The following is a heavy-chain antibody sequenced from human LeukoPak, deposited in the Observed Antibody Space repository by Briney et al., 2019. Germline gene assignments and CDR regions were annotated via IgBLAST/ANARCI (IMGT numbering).Heavy chain of an antibody. V-gene: IGHV3-66*01. D-gene: IGHD5-12*01. CDR2: IYSGGST. CDR1: GGSVSSGSYY. Sequence: ETLSLTCTVSGGSVSSGSYYWSWVRQAPGKGLEWVSVIYSGGSTYYADSVKGRFTISRDNSKNTLYLQMNSLRAEDTAVYYCARDAPPIVATPIDYWGQGTLVTVSS. J-gene: IGHJ4*02. CDR3: ARDAPPIVATPIDY.